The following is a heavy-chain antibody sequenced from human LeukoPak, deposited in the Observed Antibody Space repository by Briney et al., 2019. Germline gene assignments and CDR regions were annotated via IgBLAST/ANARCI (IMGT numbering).Heavy chain of an antibody. CDR1: GGSISSGSYS. J-gene: IGHJ4*02. CDR3: ARLVSGSYYYFDY. Sequence: SQTLSLTCTVSGGSISSGSYSWSWIRQPPGKGLEWIGYIYYSGSTHYNPSLKSRVTISVDTSKNQFSLKLSSVTAADTAVYYCARLVSGSYYYFDYWGQGTLVTVSS. CDR2: IYYSGST. D-gene: IGHD1-26*01. V-gene: IGHV4-30-4*07.